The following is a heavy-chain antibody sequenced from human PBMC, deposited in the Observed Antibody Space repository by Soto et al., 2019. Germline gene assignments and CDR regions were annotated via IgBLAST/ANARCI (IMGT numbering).Heavy chain of an antibody. CDR3: ATDYSSGWYPGWFDP. V-gene: IGHV3-23*01. Sequence: ALRLYCEASGVAFVRYAMAWVRQAPGKGLEWVSTIGNGGSTYYADSVKGRFTISRDNSKNTIYLQMSSLRVEDTALYYCATDYSSGWYPGWFDPWGQGTLVTVSS. CDR1: GVAFVRYA. J-gene: IGHJ5*02. D-gene: IGHD6-19*01. CDR2: IGNGGST.